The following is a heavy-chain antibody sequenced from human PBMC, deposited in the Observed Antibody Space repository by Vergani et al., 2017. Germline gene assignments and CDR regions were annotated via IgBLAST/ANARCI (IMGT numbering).Heavy chain of an antibody. V-gene: IGHV3-23*04. Sequence: EVQLVESGGGLVQPGGSLRLSCAASGFTFSSYAMSWVRQAPGKGLEWVSAISGSGGSTYYADSVKGRFTISRDNSKNTLYLQMSSLRAEDTAVYYCVKTVVRGHYYFDYWGQGTLVTVSS. CDR1: GFTFSSYA. CDR3: VKTVVRGHYYFDY. D-gene: IGHD3-10*01. J-gene: IGHJ4*02. CDR2: ISGSGGST.